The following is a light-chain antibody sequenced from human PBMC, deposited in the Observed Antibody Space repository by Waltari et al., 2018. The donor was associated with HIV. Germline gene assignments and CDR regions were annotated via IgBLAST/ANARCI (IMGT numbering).Light chain of an antibody. CDR3: QVWDSSSDHVV. CDR1: KIGSQR. Sequence: SYVLTQPPSVSVAPGQTARITCGGNKIGSQRVHWYQQKTGQAPVLVVYDDSDRPSGIPERFSGSNSGNTATLTISRVEAGDEADYYCQVWDSSSDHVVFGGGTKLTVL. V-gene: IGLV3-21*02. J-gene: IGLJ2*01. CDR2: DDS.